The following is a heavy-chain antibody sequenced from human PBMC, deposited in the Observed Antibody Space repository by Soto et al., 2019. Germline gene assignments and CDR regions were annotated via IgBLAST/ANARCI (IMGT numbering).Heavy chain of an antibody. Sequence: SETLSLTCTVSGGSISSSSYYWGWIRQPPGKGLEWIGSIYYSGSTYYNPSLKSRVTISVDTSKNQFSLKLGSVTAADTAVYYCARQASGYDPNYYYYYYMDVWGKGTTVTVSS. V-gene: IGHV4-39*01. D-gene: IGHD5-12*01. J-gene: IGHJ6*03. CDR1: GGSISSSSYY. CDR3: ARQASGYDPNYYYYYYMDV. CDR2: IYYSGST.